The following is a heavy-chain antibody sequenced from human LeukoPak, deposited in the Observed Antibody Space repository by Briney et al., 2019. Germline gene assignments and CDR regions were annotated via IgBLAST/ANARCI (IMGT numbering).Heavy chain of an antibody. CDR2: ISGSGGST. J-gene: IGHJ4*02. Sequence: QPGGSLRLSCAASGFTVSSNYMSWVRQAPGKGLEWVSAISGSGGSTYYADSVKGRFTISRDNSKNTLYLQMNSLRAEDTAVYYCAKGGSWHRFDYWGQGTLVTVSS. CDR1: GFTVSSNY. D-gene: IGHD6-13*01. CDR3: AKGGSWHRFDY. V-gene: IGHV3-23*01.